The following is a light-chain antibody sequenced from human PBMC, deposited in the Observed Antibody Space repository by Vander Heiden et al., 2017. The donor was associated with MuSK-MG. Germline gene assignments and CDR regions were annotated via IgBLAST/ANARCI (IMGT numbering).Light chain of an antibody. CDR1: QSVSSN. CDR3: QQDNNWPPIT. CDR2: GAS. J-gene: IGKJ5*01. Sequence: EIVMTQSPATLSVSPGERATLSCRASQSVSSNLAWYQQKPGQAPRLLIYGASTRATGIPARFSGSGYGKEFTLTISSRQSEDFAVYYCQQDNNWPPITFGQGTQLEIK. V-gene: IGKV3D-15*01.